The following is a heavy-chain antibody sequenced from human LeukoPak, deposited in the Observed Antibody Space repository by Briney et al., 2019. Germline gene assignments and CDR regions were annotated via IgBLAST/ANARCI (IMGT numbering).Heavy chain of an antibody. CDR1: GFTFSSYA. V-gene: IGHV3-30*04. J-gene: IGHJ5*02. CDR3: ARDGPGIAVAGKSNWFDP. Sequence: QAGGSLRLSCAASGFTFSSYAMHWVRQAPGKGLEWVAVISYDGSNKYYADSVKGRFTISRDNSKNTLYLQMNSLRAEDTAVYYCARDGPGIAVAGKSNWFDPWGQGTLVTVSS. D-gene: IGHD6-19*01. CDR2: ISYDGSNK.